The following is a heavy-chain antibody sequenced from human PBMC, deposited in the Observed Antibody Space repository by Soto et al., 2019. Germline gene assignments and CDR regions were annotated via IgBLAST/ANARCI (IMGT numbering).Heavy chain of an antibody. J-gene: IGHJ4*02. D-gene: IGHD1-7*01. V-gene: IGHV3-64*01. CDR2: ISSNGGTT. CDR3: VRRVSGNYDY. Sequence: EVQLAESGGGMVQPGGSLRLSCVASGFTFSSYDMHWVRQAPGKGLEYVSSISSNGGTTYYGNSVKGRFTISRDNSKNTLYLQMGSLIAEDMAVYYCVRRVSGNYDYWCQGTLVTVSS. CDR1: GFTFSSYD.